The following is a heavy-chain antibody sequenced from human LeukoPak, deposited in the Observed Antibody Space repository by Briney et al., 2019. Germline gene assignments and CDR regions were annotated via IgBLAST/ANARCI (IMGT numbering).Heavy chain of an antibody. CDR2: INHSGST. J-gene: IGHJ4*02. Sequence: PSETLSLTCTVYGASIRGYYWRWIRQPPGKGLEWIGDINHSGSTNYNRSLKSRVTISVDTSKNQFSLNLNSVTAADTAVYYCTRDRYSLSNWSPGTLVTVAS. D-gene: IGHD6-13*01. V-gene: IGHV4-59*01. CDR3: TRDRYSLSN. CDR1: GASIRGYY.